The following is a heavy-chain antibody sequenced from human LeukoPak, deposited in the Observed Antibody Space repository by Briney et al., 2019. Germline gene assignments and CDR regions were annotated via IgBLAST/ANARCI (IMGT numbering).Heavy chain of an antibody. Sequence: PSETLSLTCTVSGGSISSSCYYWGWIRQPPGKGLEWIGSIYYSGSTYYNPSLKSRVTISVDTSKNQFSLKLSPVTAADTAVYYCARPTLGWSSGWYYWGQGTLVTVSS. V-gene: IGHV4-39*01. CDR1: GGSISSSCYY. D-gene: IGHD6-19*01. CDR2: IYYSGST. J-gene: IGHJ4*02. CDR3: ARPTLGWSSGWYY.